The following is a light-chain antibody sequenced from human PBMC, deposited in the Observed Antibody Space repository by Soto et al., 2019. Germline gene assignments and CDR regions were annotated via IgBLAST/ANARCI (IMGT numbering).Light chain of an antibody. CDR3: QHYINRHVMYT. Sequence: EVEMTQSPATLSVSPGETATLSCRASKSIDNNLAWYQQKPGQSPRLLIYDVSTRSTGIPARFSGSGSATEFTLTISRLQSEDLAVYYCQHYINRHVMYTFGQGTKLEIK. CDR1: KSIDNN. J-gene: IGKJ2*01. CDR2: DVS. V-gene: IGKV3-15*01.